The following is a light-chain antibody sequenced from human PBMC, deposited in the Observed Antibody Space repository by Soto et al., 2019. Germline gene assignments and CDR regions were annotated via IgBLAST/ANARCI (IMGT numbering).Light chain of an antibody. CDR1: QSISSGQ. CDR3: QQRYNWPIT. V-gene: IGKV3-11*01. Sequence: EIVLTQSPGTLSLSPGERATLSCRASQSISSGQLAWYQQKPGQTPRLLIYADSNRATGIPARFSGSGSGTDFTLTISSLEPEDFSVYYCQQRYNWPITFGQGTKVDIK. CDR2: ADS. J-gene: IGKJ1*01.